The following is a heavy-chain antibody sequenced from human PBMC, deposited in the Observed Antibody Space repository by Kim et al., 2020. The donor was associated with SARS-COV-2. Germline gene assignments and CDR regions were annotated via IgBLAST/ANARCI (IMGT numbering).Heavy chain of an antibody. V-gene: IGHV3-30*02. D-gene: IGHD1-26*01. J-gene: IGHJ6*02. CDR3: AKKKSGSYFYGMDV. Sequence: YADSVKGRLTISRDNSKNTLYLQMNSLRAEDTAVYYCAKKKSGSYFYGMDVWGQGTTVTVSS.